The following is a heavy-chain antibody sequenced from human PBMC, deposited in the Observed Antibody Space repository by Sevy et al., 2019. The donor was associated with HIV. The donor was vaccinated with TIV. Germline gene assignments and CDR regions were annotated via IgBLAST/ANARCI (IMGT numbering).Heavy chain of an antibody. J-gene: IGHJ4*02. D-gene: IGHD3-22*01. Sequence: GGSLRLSCAASGFTFSSYAMSWVRPAPGKGLEWVSGISGSGGRTYYADSVKGRFTISRDNSKNTLYLQMKSLRAEDTAVYYCANLGTSYYESSSYYYQAPFDYWGQGTLVTVSS. CDR2: ISGSGGRT. CDR1: GFTFSSYA. V-gene: IGHV3-23*01. CDR3: ANLGTSYYESSSYYYQAPFDY.